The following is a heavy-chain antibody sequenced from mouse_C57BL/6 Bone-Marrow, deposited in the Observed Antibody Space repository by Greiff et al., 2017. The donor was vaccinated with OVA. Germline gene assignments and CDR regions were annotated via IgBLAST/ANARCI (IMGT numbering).Heavy chain of an antibody. CDR2: IDPSDSYT. V-gene: IGHV1-69*01. J-gene: IGHJ2*01. D-gene: IGHD1-1*01. CDR1: GYTFTSYW. CDR3: AREVYGSSYVFDY. Sequence: QVQLQQPGAELVMPGASVKLSCKASGYTFTSYWMHWVKQRPGQGLEWIGEIDPSDSYTNYNQKFKGKSTLTVDKSSSTAYMQLSSLTSEDSAVYYCAREVYGSSYVFDYWGQGTTLTVSS.